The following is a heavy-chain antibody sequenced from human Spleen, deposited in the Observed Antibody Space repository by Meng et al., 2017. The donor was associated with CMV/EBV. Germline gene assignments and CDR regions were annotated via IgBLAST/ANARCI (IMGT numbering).Heavy chain of an antibody. J-gene: IGHJ6*02. CDR2: MNHSGST. Sequence: SETLSLTCAVYGGSFSDYNWRWIRQPPGKGLEWIGEMNHSGSTNDNPSLKSRVTISVDTPKNQFSLKLSSVTAADTAVYYCEGYCSSTSCSNAYYNYYGLDVWGQGTTVTVSS. CDR1: GGSFSDYN. D-gene: IGHD2-2*01. CDR3: EGYCSSTSCSNAYYNYYGLDV. V-gene: IGHV4-34*01.